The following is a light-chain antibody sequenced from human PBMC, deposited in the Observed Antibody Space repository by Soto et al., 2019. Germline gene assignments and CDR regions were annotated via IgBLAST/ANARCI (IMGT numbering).Light chain of an antibody. J-gene: IGKJ1*01. CDR2: GAS. CDR1: QSVSSY. V-gene: IGKV3-15*01. Sequence: EILMTQSPATLSVSPGERVTLSCRASQSVSSYLAWYQQKPGQPPRLLIYGASTRATGIPARFSGSGSGTEFTLTISSLQSEDFAVYYCQQYNNWPRTFGQGTKV. CDR3: QQYNNWPRT.